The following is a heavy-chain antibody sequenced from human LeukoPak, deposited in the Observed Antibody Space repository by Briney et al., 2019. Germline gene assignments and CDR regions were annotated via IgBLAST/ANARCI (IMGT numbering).Heavy chain of an antibody. CDR3: AKYESDSSSAAFDS. Sequence: SQTLSLTCAVHGGFSSGYFWRWIRHPPGKGLEYIGEINHSGHNTCNPSLKRRVPISVNTSKNQFSLSMISVTGADRAVYYCAKYESDSSSAAFDSWGQGTTVIVSS. CDR2: INHSGHN. V-gene: IGHV4-34*01. J-gene: IGHJ3*01. CDR1: GGFSSGYF. D-gene: IGHD6-6*01.